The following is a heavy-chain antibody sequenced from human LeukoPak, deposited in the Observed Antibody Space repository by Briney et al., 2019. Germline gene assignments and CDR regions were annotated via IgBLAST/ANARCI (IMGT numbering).Heavy chain of an antibody. Sequence: PSQTLSLTCTVSGGSISSTSHYWGWIRQPPGKGLEWIATIYYSGSTYYNPSLKGRVTVSVDTSKNQFSLKLSSVTAADTAVYYCAGQLRTATSRPCDYWGQGTLVTVSS. CDR2: IYYSGST. J-gene: IGHJ4*02. CDR1: GGSISSTSHY. V-gene: IGHV4-39*01. CDR3: AGQLRTATSRPCDY. D-gene: IGHD1-7*01.